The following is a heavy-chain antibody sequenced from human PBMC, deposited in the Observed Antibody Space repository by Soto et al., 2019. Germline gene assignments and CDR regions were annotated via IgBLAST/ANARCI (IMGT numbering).Heavy chain of an antibody. V-gene: IGHV4-59*01. CDR3: ARRHLGGDNFDY. CDR1: GGSISSYY. CDR2: IYYSGST. Sequence: QVQLQESGPGLVKPSETLSLTCTVSGGSISSYYWSWIRQPPGKGLEWIGYIYYSGSTNYNPSLKSRVTISVDTSKNQFSLTLSSVTAADTAVYYRARRHLGGDNFDYWGQGTLVTLSS. D-gene: IGHD3-10*01. J-gene: IGHJ4*02.